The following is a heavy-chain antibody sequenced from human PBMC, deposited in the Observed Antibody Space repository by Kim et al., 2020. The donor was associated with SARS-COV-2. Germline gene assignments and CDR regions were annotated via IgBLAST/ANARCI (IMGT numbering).Heavy chain of an antibody. J-gene: IGHJ4*02. CDR3: AKDYSSGPYFDY. V-gene: IGHV3-30*02. D-gene: IGHD6-19*01. Sequence: YADSVKGRFTISRDNSKNTLYLQMNSLRAEDTAVYYCAKDYSSGPYFDYWGQGTLVTVSS.